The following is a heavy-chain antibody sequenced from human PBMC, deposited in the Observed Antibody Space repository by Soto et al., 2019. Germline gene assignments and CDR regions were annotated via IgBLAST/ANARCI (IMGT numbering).Heavy chain of an antibody. CDR2: ISASGGST. V-gene: IGHV3-23*01. Sequence: PRGSLRLSCAASGFTFDSFAMTWVRQAPGKGLEWVSAISASGGSTFYADSVKGRFTISRDSSKNTLYLQMNSLRAEDTAVYYCAIGAVMPDSRGQGTLVTVSS. CDR3: AIGAVMPDS. D-gene: IGHD3-16*01. J-gene: IGHJ4*02. CDR1: GFTFDSFA.